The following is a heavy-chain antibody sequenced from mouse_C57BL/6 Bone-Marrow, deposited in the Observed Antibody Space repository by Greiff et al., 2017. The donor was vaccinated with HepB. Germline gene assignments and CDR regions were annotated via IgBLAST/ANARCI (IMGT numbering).Heavy chain of an antibody. J-gene: IGHJ2*01. CDR2: IHPNSGST. CDR1: GYTFTSYW. Sequence: VQLQQPGAELVKPGASVKLSCKASGYTFTSYWMHWVKQRPGQGLEWIGMIHPNSGSTNYNEKFKSKATLTVDKSSSTAYMQLSSLTSEDSAVYYCARGIYYYGSSREALFDYWGQGTTLTVSS. CDR3: ARGIYYYGSSREALFDY. D-gene: IGHD1-1*01. V-gene: IGHV1-64*01.